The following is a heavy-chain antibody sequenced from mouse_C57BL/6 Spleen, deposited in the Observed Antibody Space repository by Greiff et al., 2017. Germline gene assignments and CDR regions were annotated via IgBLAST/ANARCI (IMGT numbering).Heavy chain of an antibody. CDR1: GYTFTSYD. D-gene: IGHD1-1*01. V-gene: IGHV1-85*01. Sequence: VQLQQSGPELVKPGASVKLSYKASGYTFTSYDINWVKQKPGQGLEWIGWIYPRAGSTKYNEKFKGKATLTVDTSSSTAYMELHSLTSEDSAVYFWARVTTVVAGEAMDYWGQGTSVTVSS. CDR2: IYPRAGST. J-gene: IGHJ4*01. CDR3: ARVTTVVAGEAMDY.